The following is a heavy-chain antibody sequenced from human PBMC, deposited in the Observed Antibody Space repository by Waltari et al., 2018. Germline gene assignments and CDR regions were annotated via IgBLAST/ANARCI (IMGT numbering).Heavy chain of an antibody. V-gene: IGHV1-8*02. Sequence: VQLVQSGAEVKKPGATVKISCKVSGYTFTDYYMHWVRQATGQGLEWMGWMNPNSGNTGYAQKFQGRVTMTRNTSISTAYMELSSLRSEDTAVYYCARGRLWYWGQGTLVTVSS. J-gene: IGHJ4*02. D-gene: IGHD5-18*01. CDR1: GYTFTDYY. CDR2: MNPNSGNT. CDR3: ARGRLWY.